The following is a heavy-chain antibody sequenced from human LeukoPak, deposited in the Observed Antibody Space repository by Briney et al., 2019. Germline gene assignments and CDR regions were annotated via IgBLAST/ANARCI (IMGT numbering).Heavy chain of an antibody. CDR3: AKDPLAYCGGDCYIDY. Sequence: GGSLRLSCAASGFTFSSYGMHWVRQAPGKGLEWVAFIRYDGSNKYYADSVKGRFTISRDNSKNTLYLQMNSLRAEDTAVYYCAKDPLAYCGGDCYIDYWGQGTLVTVSS. D-gene: IGHD2-21*02. V-gene: IGHV3-30*02. CDR2: IRYDGSNK. CDR1: GFTFSSYG. J-gene: IGHJ4*02.